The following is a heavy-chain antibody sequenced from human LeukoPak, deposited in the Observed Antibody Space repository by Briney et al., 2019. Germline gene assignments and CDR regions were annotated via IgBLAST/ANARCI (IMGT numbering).Heavy chain of an antibody. CDR3: ARVGYRYVIDDWSRTGLGAYPTKYYYHMDV. Sequence: SETLSLACAVYGGSFGDYYWSWLRQPPGKGLEWIGEINPSGSTNYSPSLKSRVTISVDTSKNQFSLKLSSVAAADTAVYFCARVGYRYVIDDWSRTGLGAYPTKYYYHMDVWDKGTTVTVSS. CDR2: INPSGST. J-gene: IGHJ6*03. CDR1: GGSFGDYY. V-gene: IGHV4-34*01. D-gene: IGHD5-18*01.